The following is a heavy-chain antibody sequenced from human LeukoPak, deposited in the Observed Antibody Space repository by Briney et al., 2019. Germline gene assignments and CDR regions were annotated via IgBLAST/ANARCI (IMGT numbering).Heavy chain of an antibody. Sequence: PSETLSLTCAVYGGSFSGYYWSWIRQPPGKGLEWIGEINHSGSTNYNPSLKSRVTISVDTSKNQFSLKLSSVTAADTAVYYCARDFPPSPWGQGTLVTVSS. V-gene: IGHV4-34*01. J-gene: IGHJ5*02. CDR3: ARDFPPSP. CDR1: GGSFSGYY. CDR2: INHSGST.